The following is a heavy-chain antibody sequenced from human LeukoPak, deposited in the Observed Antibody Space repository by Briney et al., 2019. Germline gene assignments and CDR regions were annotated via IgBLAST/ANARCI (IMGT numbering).Heavy chain of an antibody. CDR3: ATSMAGFNWFDR. CDR1: GFTFSSNW. V-gene: IGHV3-74*03. D-gene: IGHD6-19*01. J-gene: IGHJ5*02. CDR2: ISNDGSIT. Sequence: GGSLRLSCSAPGFTFSSNWMHWGRQAPGKGLVWVSRISNDGSITTYADSVKGRFTISRDNAKNTLYLQMSSLRAEDTAVYYCATSMAGFNWFDRWGQGTLVTVSS.